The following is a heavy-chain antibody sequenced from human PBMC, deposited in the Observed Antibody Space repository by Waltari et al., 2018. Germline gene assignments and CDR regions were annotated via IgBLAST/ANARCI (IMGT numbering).Heavy chain of an antibody. CDR2: KYRDGGST. Sequence: QVAGKGLVWVSRKYRDGGSTSDAESVNGRFTISKNNAKKTVYLQVNSLRVDDTAIYYWGRGARRSTVTTGWWYLDLWGRGTLVTVSS. J-gene: IGHJ2*01. D-gene: IGHD4-17*01. CDR3: GRGARRSTVTTGWWYLDL. V-gene: IGHV3-74*01.